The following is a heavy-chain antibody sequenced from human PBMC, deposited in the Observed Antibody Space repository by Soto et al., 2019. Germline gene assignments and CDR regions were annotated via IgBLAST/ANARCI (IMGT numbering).Heavy chain of an antibody. CDR2: IIPIFGTA. Sequence: EASVKVSCKASGGTFSSYAISWVRQAPGQGLEWMGGIIPIFGTANYAQKFQGRVTITADESTSTAYMELSSLRSEDTAVYYCAREFTATYYYDSSGYNPFDYWGQGTLVTVSS. V-gene: IGHV1-69*13. CDR3: AREFTATYYYDSSGYNPFDY. D-gene: IGHD3-22*01. J-gene: IGHJ4*02. CDR1: GGTFSSYA.